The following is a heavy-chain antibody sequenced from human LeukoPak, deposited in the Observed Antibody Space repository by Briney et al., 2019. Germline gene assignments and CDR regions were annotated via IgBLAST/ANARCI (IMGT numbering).Heavy chain of an antibody. CDR1: GGTFSSYA. Sequence: ASVKVSCKASGGTFSSYATSWVRQAPGQGLEWMGGIIPIFGTANYAQKFQGRVTITTDESTSTAYMELSSLRSEDTAVYYCASAYYYDSSGWHFDYWGQGTLVTVSS. D-gene: IGHD3-22*01. CDR2: IIPIFGTA. V-gene: IGHV1-69*05. J-gene: IGHJ4*02. CDR3: ASAYYYDSSGWHFDY.